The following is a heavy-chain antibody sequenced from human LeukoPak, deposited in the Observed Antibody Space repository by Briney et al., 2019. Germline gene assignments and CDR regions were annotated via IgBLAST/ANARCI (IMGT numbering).Heavy chain of an antibody. CDR2: IWYDGSNK. D-gene: IGHD3-10*01. J-gene: IGHJ4*02. Sequence: GGSLRLSCAASGFTFSSYGMHWVRQAPGKGLEWVAVIWYDGSNKYYADSVKGRFTISRGNSKNTLYLQMNSLRAEDTAVYYCAKDLSITMVRGVLDYWGQGTLVTVSS. CDR3: AKDLSITMVRGVLDY. V-gene: IGHV3-33*06. CDR1: GFTFSSYG.